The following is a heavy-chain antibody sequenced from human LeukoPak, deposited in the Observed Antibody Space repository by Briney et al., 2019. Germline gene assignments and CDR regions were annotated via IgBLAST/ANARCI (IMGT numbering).Heavy chain of an antibody. J-gene: IGHJ3*02. D-gene: IGHD1-26*01. V-gene: IGHV3-30*02. CDR1: GFSFSSYG. Sequence: PGESLRLSCAASGFSFSSYGMHWVRQAPGKGLEWVAFIRYDGGNKYDADSAKGRFTIFRDNSNNTLYLQMNSLRAEDTAVYYCAKDFRELRPAFGIWGQGTMVTVSS. CDR3: AKDFRELRPAFGI. CDR2: IRYDGGNK.